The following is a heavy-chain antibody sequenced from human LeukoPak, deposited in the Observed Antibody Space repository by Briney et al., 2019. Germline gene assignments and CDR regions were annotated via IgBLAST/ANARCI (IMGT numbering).Heavy chain of an antibody. Sequence: GGSLRLSCAASGFTFSSYEMNWVRQAPGKGLEWVSYISSSGSTIYYADSVKGRFTISRDNAKNSLYLQMNSLRAEDTAVYYCARSSGYNWFDPWGQGTLVTVSS. D-gene: IGHD6-19*01. V-gene: IGHV3-48*03. CDR1: GFTFSSYE. CDR2: ISSSGSTI. J-gene: IGHJ5*02. CDR3: ARSSGYNWFDP.